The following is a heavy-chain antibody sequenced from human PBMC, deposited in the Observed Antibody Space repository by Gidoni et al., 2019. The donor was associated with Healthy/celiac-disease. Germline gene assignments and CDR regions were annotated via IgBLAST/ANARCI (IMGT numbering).Heavy chain of an antibody. CDR2: ISSSSSTI. CDR3: AREKFYDSSGYFDY. J-gene: IGHJ4*02. Sequence: EVQLVESGGGLVQPGGSLRLSCAASGFSFSSYSMNWVRQAPGKGLEWVPYISSSSSTIYYAGSVKGRFTSSRDNAKNSLYLQMHSLGDEDAAVYYCAREKFYDSSGYFDYWGQGTLVTVSS. CDR1: GFSFSSYS. D-gene: IGHD3-22*01. V-gene: IGHV3-48*02.